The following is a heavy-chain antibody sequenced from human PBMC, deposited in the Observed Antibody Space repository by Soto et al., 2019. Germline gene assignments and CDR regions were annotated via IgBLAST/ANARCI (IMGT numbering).Heavy chain of an antibody. CDR3: ARLPRDCNKSSCYYADH. CDR1: GYDFNTNW. CDR2: MYPGDSDT. Sequence: PGESLKISCRGSGYDFNTNWFGWVRQLPGRGLEWVGIMYPGDSDTMYNPSLQGHVTLSVDETVSTAFLQWRSLETSDTGMYFCARLPRDCNKSSCYYADHWGQGTQVTVSS. J-gene: IGHJ4*02. V-gene: IGHV5-51*01. D-gene: IGHD3-3*01.